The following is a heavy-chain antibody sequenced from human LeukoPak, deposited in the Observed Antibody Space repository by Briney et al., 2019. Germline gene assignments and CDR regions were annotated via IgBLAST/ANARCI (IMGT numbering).Heavy chain of an antibody. CDR1: GDSISSGNYY. J-gene: IGHJ4*02. CDR2: IYTSGST. D-gene: IGHD3-10*01. V-gene: IGHV4-61*02. Sequence: TSETLSLTCTVSGDSISSGNYYWSWIRQPAGKGLEWIGRIYTSGSTNYNPSLKSRVTISVDTSKNQFSLKLSSVTAADTAVYYCARDLPDYYGSGSWFDYWGQGTLVTVSS. CDR3: ARDLPDYYGSGSWFDY.